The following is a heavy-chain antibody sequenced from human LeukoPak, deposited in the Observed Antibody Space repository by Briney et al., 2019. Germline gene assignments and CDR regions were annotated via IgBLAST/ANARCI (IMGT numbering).Heavy chain of an antibody. J-gene: IGHJ4*02. V-gene: IGHV5-51*01. D-gene: IGHD6-19*01. CDR3: ARHPSYTSGWPLDY. CDR1: GDNFNRHW. Sequence: GESLKISCKGSGDNFNRHWIGWVRQMSGKGLEWMGIIYLGDSDTRYSPSFQGQIIISADKSISTAYLQWSSLKASDTAIYYCARHPSYTSGWPLDYWGQGTLVTVSS. CDR2: IYLGDSDT.